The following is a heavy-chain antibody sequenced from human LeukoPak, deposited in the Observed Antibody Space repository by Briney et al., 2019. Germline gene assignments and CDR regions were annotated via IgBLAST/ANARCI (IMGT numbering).Heavy chain of an antibody. D-gene: IGHD2-2*01. CDR2: ISAYNVNT. V-gene: IGHV1-18*01. Sequence: ASVKVSCKASGYTFTSYGISWVRQSPGQGREWMGWISAYNVNTNYAQNLQSRVTITTDTSTRTAYMELRSPRSDDTAVYYCARGYCSSTSCFDIDYWGQGTLVTVSS. CDR1: GYTFTSYG. J-gene: IGHJ4*02. CDR3: ARGYCSSTSCFDIDY.